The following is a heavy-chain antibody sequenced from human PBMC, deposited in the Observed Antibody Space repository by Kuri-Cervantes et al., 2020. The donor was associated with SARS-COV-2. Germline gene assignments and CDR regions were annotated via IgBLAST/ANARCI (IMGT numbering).Heavy chain of an antibody. Sequence: GESLKISCAASGFTFSRYAMRWVRQAPGKGLEWVAVISYDGSKKYYAESVKGRFTISRDNSKNTMYLQMNSLRAEDTAVYYCARDPYYYGDYPDYWGQGTLVTVSS. V-gene: IGHV3-30*04. CDR3: ARDPYYYGDYPDY. CDR1: GFTFSRYA. D-gene: IGHD3-16*01. J-gene: IGHJ4*02. CDR2: ISYDGSKK.